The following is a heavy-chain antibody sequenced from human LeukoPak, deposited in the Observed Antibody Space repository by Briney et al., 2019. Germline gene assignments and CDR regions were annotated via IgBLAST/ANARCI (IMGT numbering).Heavy chain of an antibody. CDR2: MYSSGST. D-gene: IGHD3-22*01. V-gene: IGHV4-39*01. CDR1: GGSISSSNYY. J-gene: IGHJ4*02. CDR3: ARSKADSSGYYYFDY. Sequence: SPSETLSLTCTVSGGSISSSNYYWGWIRQPPGKGLEWIGSMYSSGSTYYNPSLKSRLTISVDTSKNQFSLKLSSVTAADTAVYYCARSKADSSGYYYFDYWGQGTLVTVSS.